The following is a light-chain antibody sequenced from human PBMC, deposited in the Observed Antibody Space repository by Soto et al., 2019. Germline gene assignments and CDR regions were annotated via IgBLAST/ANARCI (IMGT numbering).Light chain of an antibody. Sequence: DIQLTQSPSFLSASVGDRVSITCRAIQGITSFLAWYQQIPGKAPKLLIYTAATLQSGVPPRFSGSGSGTEFTLTISSLQPEDFGTYYCQQLNSYPLTFGGGTRVAIK. CDR3: QQLNSYPLT. J-gene: IGKJ4*01. V-gene: IGKV1-9*01. CDR2: TAA. CDR1: QGITSF.